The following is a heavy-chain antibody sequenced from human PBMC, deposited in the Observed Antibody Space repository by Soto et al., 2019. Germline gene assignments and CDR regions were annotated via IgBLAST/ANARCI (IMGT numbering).Heavy chain of an antibody. CDR2: ISSSGSTI. CDR3: AREDTVTTHLGLDY. J-gene: IGHJ4*02. D-gene: IGHD4-17*01. V-gene: IGHV3-11*01. Sequence: GGSLRLSCAASGFTFSDYYMNWIRQAPGKGLEWVSYISSSGSTIFYADSVKGRFTISRDNAKNSLYLQMNSLRAEDTAVYYCAREDTVTTHLGLDYWGQGTLVTVSS. CDR1: GFTFSDYY.